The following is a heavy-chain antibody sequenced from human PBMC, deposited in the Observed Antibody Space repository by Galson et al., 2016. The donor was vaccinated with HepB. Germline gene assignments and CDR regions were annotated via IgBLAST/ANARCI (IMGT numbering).Heavy chain of an antibody. CDR3: VRDFDY. J-gene: IGHJ4*02. CDR2: ISRTSGIK. CDR1: GLTFSNYG. V-gene: IGHV3-48*01. Sequence: SLRLSCAASGLTFSNYGMHWVRQAPGKGLEWVSYISRTSGIKHNAASVRGRFTISRDNVKNSLYLQMNRLRAEDTARYYCVRDFDYWGRGTQVTVSS.